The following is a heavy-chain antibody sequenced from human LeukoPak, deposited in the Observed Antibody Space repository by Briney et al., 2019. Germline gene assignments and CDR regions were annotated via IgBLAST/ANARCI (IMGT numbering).Heavy chain of an antibody. CDR2: INTDNGNP. D-gene: IGHD1-26*01. Sequence: GASVKVSCKASGYNFRRHGMNWVRQAPGQGLEWMGWINTDNGNPTYGQGFTGRCVFSLDTSVNTAYMVISSLKAEDTAVYYCARDLGGNYGHFQHWGQGTLVTVSS. CDR3: ARDLGGNYGHFQH. V-gene: IGHV7-4-1*02. CDR1: GYNFRRHG. J-gene: IGHJ1*01.